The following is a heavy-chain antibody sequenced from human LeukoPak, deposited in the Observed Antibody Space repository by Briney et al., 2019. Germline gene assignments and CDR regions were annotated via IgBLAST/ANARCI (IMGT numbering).Heavy chain of an antibody. D-gene: IGHD2-15*01. CDR3: ARKATAATYFDY. Sequence: SETLSLTCTVSGGSISSYYWSWIRQPAGKGLEWIGRIYTSGITNYNPPLKSRVTMSVDTSKKQFSLKLTSVTDADTAVYFCARKATAATYFDYWGQGTLVTVSS. V-gene: IGHV4-4*07. CDR2: IYTSGIT. CDR1: GGSISSYY. J-gene: IGHJ4*02.